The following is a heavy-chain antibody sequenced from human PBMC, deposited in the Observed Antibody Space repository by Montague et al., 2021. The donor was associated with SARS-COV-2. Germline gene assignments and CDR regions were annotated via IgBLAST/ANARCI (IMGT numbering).Heavy chain of an antibody. D-gene: IGHD3-22*01. CDR3: ARGHQGVSMIVVVMIGAEYCFDS. CDR2: INHGGIT. Sequence: SETLSLTCAVYGGSFNDYYWSWIRQPPGKGLEWIGEINHGGITNYSPSLKSRVTVSADTSKNQFSLKLKSVTAADTAHYFCARGHQGVSMIVVVMIGAEYCFDSWGQGSLVTVSS. J-gene: IGHJ4*02. V-gene: IGHV4-34*01. CDR1: GGSFNDYY.